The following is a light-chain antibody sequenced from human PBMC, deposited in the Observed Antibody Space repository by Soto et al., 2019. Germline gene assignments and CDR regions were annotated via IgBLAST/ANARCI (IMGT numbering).Light chain of an antibody. CDR3: NSYAGRNNFV. V-gene: IGLV2-8*01. Sequence: QSALTQPPSASGSPGQSVTISCTGTSSDVGGYNYVSWYQQHPGKAPKVMIYEVNKRPSGVPDRFSGSKSGNTASLTVSGLQAEDEADYYCNSYAGRNNFVFGGGTKLTVL. CDR2: EVN. CDR1: SSDVGGYNY. J-gene: IGLJ2*01.